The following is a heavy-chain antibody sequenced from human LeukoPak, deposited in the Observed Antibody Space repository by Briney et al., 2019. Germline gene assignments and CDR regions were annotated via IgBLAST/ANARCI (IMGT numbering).Heavy chain of an antibody. Sequence: SETLSLTCAVSGGSISSGGYSWSWIRQPPGKGLEWIGYIYHSGSAYYNPSLKSRVTISVDRSKNQFSLKLSSVTAADTAVYYCARGNSSGNWGQGTLVTVSS. J-gene: IGHJ4*02. CDR1: GGSISSGGYS. V-gene: IGHV4-30-2*01. CDR2: IYHSGSA. D-gene: IGHD6-19*01. CDR3: ARGNSSGN.